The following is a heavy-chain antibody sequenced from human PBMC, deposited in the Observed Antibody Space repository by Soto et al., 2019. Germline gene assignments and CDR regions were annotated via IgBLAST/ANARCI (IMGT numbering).Heavy chain of an antibody. V-gene: IGHV4-31*03. Sequence: PSETLSLTCTVSGGSISSGGYYWSWIRQHPGKGLEWIGYIYYSGSTYYNPSLKSRVTISVDTSKNQFSLKLSSVTAADTAVYYCARGRAYGTDKLHDFWSGYYRAAGVPPLFPFDPWGQGTLVTVSS. CDR2: IYYSGST. D-gene: IGHD3-3*01. J-gene: IGHJ5*02. CDR3: ARGRAYGTDKLHDFWSGYYRAAGVPPLFPFDP. CDR1: GGSISSGGYY.